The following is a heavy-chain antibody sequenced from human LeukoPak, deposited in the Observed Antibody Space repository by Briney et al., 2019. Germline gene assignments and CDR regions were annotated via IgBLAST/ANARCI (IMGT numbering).Heavy chain of an antibody. J-gene: IGHJ4*02. D-gene: IGHD6-6*01. CDR3: AKGGSSSRLYYFDF. CDR1: GFTFTIYA. V-gene: IGHV3-23*01. Sequence: GGSLRLSCTASGFTFTIYAMGWVRQAPGKGLEWVSAITDSGGDTYHADSVKGRLTISRDNSKNTLYLQMNSLRVEDTAVYYCAKGGSSSRLYYFDFWGQGTLVTVSS. CDR2: ITDSGGDT.